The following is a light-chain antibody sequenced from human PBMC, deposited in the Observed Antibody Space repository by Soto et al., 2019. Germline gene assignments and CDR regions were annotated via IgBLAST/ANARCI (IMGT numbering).Light chain of an antibody. Sequence: ETKMTQTPSSLSASVRDRDPSTCQSSQNINNYLYWYQQKPGRAPKLLIYDASNLEAGVPSRFRGSGSGTDFTFTISRLQSEDIATYYCQQDENLATCGQGTRVDIK. J-gene: IGKJ5*01. CDR3: QQDENLAT. CDR1: QNINNY. V-gene: IGKV1-33*01. CDR2: DAS.